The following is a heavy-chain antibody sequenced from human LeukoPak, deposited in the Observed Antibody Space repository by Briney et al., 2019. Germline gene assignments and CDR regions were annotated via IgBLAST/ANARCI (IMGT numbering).Heavy chain of an antibody. CDR1: GFTISDHY. CDR3: ARDRVHYDILTGYYRVFDH. CDR2: TRNKANRYTT. Sequence: GGSLRLSCAASGFTISDHYMDWVRQAPGKGLEWVGRTRNKANRYTTEYAASVKGRFTISRDDSKNSLYLQMNSLRAEDTAVYYCARDRVHYDILTGYYRVFDHWGQGTLVTVSS. V-gene: IGHV3-72*01. J-gene: IGHJ4*02. D-gene: IGHD3-9*01.